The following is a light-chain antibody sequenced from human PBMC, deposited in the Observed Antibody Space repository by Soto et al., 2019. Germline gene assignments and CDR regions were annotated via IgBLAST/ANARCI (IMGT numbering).Light chain of an antibody. J-gene: IGKJ4*01. CDR3: QQSYTTPLT. CDR1: QTISTY. V-gene: IGKV1-39*01. CDR2: SAS. Sequence: DIQMTQSPSSLSASVGDRVTITCRASQTISTYLNWYQHKPGKAPKLLIYSASTLQSGVPSSFSGGGSGTDFTLTIGSLQPEDFATYYCQQSYTTPLTFGGGTKVEIK.